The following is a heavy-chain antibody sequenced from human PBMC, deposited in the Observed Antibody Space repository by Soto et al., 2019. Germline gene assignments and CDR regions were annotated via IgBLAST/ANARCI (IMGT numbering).Heavy chain of an antibody. D-gene: IGHD5-18*01. CDR2: IWFDGSNK. Sequence: GALRLSCAASGFTFSGYGMHWVRQAPGKGLEWVAVIWFDGSNKYYADSVKGRFTISRDNSKNTLYLQMNSLRAEDTAVYYCAREETANRLVDWGQGTLVTVSS. CDR1: GFTFSGYG. J-gene: IGHJ4*02. V-gene: IGHV3-33*01. CDR3: AREETANRLVD.